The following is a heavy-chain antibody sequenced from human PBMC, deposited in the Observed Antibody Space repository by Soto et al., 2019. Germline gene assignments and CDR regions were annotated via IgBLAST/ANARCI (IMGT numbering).Heavy chain of an antibody. V-gene: IGHV4-38-2*01. J-gene: IGHJ5*02. CDR3: AIGNPDWFDP. CDR1: GYSISIGLY. Sequence: NPSETLSLTCAVSGYSISIGLYCGWIRQPPGKGLEWIGTIYRGGITYYNPSLKSRVTISIDTSKNHFSLRLSSVTATDTAVYFCAIGNPDWFDPWGQGTLVTVSS. D-gene: IGHD1-1*01. CDR2: IYRGGIT.